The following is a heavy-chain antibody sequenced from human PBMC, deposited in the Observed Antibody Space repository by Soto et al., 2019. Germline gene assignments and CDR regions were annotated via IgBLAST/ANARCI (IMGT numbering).Heavy chain of an antibody. CDR2: IIPIFGTA. CDR3: ARYPYYYGSGGYWFDP. D-gene: IGHD3-10*01. CDR1: GGTFSSYA. V-gene: IGHV1-69*01. J-gene: IGHJ5*02. Sequence: QVQLVQSGAEVKKPGSSVKVSCKASGGTFSSYAISWVRQAPGQGLEWMGGIIPIFGTANYAQKFQGRVTITADESTSTAYMELSSLRSEDTAVDYCARYPYYYGSGGYWFDPWGQGTLVTVSS.